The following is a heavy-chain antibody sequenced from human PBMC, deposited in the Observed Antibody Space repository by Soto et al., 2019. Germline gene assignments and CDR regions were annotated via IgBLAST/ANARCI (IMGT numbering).Heavy chain of an antibody. D-gene: IGHD6-6*01. V-gene: IGHV4-31*03. CDR1: GGSISSGGYY. Sequence: KTSETLSLTCTVSGGSISSGGYYWSWIRQHPGKGLEWIGYIYYSGSTYYNPSLKSRVTISVDTSKNQFSLKLSSVTAADTGVYYCATAAARPYFDYCGQGTLVTVAS. CDR2: IYYSGST. CDR3: ATAAARPYFDY. J-gene: IGHJ4*02.